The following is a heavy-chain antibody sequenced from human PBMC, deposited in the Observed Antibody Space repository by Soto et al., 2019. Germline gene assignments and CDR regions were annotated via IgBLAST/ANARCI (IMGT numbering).Heavy chain of an antibody. CDR3: ASSAGDYDFWSGYSTGGIDV. V-gene: IGHV3-30-3*01. J-gene: IGHJ6*02. CDR1: GFTFSSYA. Sequence: GGSLRLSCAASGFTFSSYAMHWVRQAPGKGLEWVAVISYDGSNKYYADSVKGRFTISRDNSKNTLYLQMNSLRAEDTAVYYCASSAGDYDFWSGYSTGGIDVWGQGTTVTVSS. D-gene: IGHD3-3*01. CDR2: ISYDGSNK.